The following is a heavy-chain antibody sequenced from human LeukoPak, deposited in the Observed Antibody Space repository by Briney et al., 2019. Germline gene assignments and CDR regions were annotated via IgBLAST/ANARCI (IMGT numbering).Heavy chain of an antibody. CDR1: GGSISSGGYS. J-gene: IGHJ4*02. D-gene: IGHD3-10*01. Sequence: SQTLSLTCAVSGGSISSGGYSWSWIRQPPGKGLEWIGYIYHSGSTSYNPSLKSRVTISVDRSKNQFSLKLSSVTAADTAVYYCARNYYGSGLDYWGQGTLVTVSS. V-gene: IGHV4-30-2*01. CDR2: IYHSGST. CDR3: ARNYYGSGLDY.